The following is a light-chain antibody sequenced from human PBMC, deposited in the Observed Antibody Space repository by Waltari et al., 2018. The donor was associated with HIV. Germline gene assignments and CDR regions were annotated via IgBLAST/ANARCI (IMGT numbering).Light chain of an antibody. CDR1: QSILYSSNNKNH. CDR3: QQYYSSPLT. CDR2: WAS. V-gene: IGKV4-1*01. J-gene: IGKJ4*01. Sequence: DIVMTQSPDSLAVSLVERATIHCKSSQSILYSSNNKNHLAWYQQKPGHPPKLLISWASTRESGVPDRFSGSGSGTDFSLTISSLQAEDVAVYYCQQYYSSPLTFGGGTKAEI.